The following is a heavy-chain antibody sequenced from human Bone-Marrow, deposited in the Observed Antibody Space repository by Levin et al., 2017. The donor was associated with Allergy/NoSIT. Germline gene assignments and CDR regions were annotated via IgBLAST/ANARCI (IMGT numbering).Heavy chain of an antibody. CDR3: ARERIFGDWFDP. J-gene: IGHJ5*02. CDR2: ISTTGNTF. Sequence: AGGSLRLSCSASGFDFSSFEMNWVRQAPGKGLEWVSYISTTGNTFYYADSVKGRFTISRDNARNSLFLQMNSLRAEDTAVYYCARERIFGDWFDPWGQGTLVTVSS. CDR1: GFDFSSFE. D-gene: IGHD3-3*01. V-gene: IGHV3-48*03.